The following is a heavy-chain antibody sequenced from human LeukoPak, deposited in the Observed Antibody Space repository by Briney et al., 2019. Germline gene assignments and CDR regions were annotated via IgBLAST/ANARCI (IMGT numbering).Heavy chain of an antibody. CDR3: ARAPRVDYDSSGYFFGIGGNDY. V-gene: IGHV4-39*07. CDR1: GGSISSSSYY. Sequence: PSETLSLTCTVSGGSISSSSYYWGWIRQPPGNGLEWIGSIYYSGGTYYNPSLKSRVTISVDTSKNQFSLKLSSVTAADTAVYYCARAPRVDYDSSGYFFGIGGNDYWGQGTLVTVSS. CDR2: IYYSGGT. J-gene: IGHJ4*02. D-gene: IGHD3-22*01.